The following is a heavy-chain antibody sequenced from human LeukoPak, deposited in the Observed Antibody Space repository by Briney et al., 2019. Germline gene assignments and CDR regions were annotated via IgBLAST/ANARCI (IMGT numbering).Heavy chain of an antibody. J-gene: IGHJ4*02. D-gene: IGHD6-6*01. CDR2: ISAGRSSI. Sequence: PGGSLRLSCEASGFTFSSDEMSWVRQAPGKGLEWVSCISAGRSSIFYADSVRGRFTISRDNSKNSLYLQMNSLRVKDTAVYYCARGGMAARFAYWGQGTLVTVSS. CDR3: ARGGMAARFAY. V-gene: IGHV3-48*03. CDR1: GFTFSSDE.